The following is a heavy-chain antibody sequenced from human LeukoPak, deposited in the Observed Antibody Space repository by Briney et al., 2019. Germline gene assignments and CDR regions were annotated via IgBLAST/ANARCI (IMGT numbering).Heavy chain of an antibody. V-gene: IGHV3-23*01. CDR1: GFTFSSYA. CDR2: ISGSCGST. Sequence: PGGSLRLSCAASGFTFSSYAMSWVRQAPGKGLEWVSAISGSCGSTYYADSVKGRFTISRDNSKNTLYLQMNSLRAEDTAVYYCAKDQGYGDYAAAYDYWGQGTLVTVSS. D-gene: IGHD4-17*01. J-gene: IGHJ4*02. CDR3: AKDQGYGDYAAAYDY.